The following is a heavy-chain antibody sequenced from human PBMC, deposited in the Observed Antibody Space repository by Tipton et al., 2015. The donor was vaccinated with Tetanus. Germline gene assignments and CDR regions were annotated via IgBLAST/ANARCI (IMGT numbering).Heavy chain of an antibody. CDR1: GDSVSTGNFY. D-gene: IGHD4-17*01. CDR2: IHHSGLA. J-gene: IGHJ4*02. CDR3: ARDERYGDYAY. V-gene: IGHV4-30-4*01. Sequence: LRLSCTVSGDSVSTGNFYWSWIRQPPGKGLEWIAFIHHSGLAFSKPSLKSRVSISIDTSQNQFSLRLTSVTAADTAVYYCARDERYGDYAYWGQGALVTVSS.